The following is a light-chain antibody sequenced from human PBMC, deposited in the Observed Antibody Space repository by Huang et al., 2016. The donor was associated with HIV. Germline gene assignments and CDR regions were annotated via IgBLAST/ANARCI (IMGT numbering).Light chain of an antibody. CDR3: QQRSNWPT. Sequence: EIVLTQSPATLSLSPGERATISCRASQSVSSYVAWYQQKPGQAPSRLIYDASNRATGIPARFSGSGSGTDFTLTISSLEPEDFAVYYCQQRSNWPTFGQGTKVEIK. CDR1: QSVSSY. V-gene: IGKV3-11*01. CDR2: DAS. J-gene: IGKJ1*01.